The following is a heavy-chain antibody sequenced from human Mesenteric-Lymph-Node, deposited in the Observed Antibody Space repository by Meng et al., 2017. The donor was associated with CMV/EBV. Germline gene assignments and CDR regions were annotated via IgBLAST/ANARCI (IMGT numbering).Heavy chain of an antibody. D-gene: IGHD1-26*01. CDR3: AKDLLRSGSYYYYYGMDV. Sequence: GGSLRLSCAASGFTFSDHYMDWVRQAPGKGLEWVGRIRNKANSYTTEYAASVKGRFAISRDDSKKSLYLQMNSLKTEDTAVYYCAKDLLRSGSYYYYYGMDVWGQGTTVTVSS. V-gene: IGHV3-72*01. J-gene: IGHJ6*02. CDR1: GFTFSDHY. CDR2: IRNKANSYTT.